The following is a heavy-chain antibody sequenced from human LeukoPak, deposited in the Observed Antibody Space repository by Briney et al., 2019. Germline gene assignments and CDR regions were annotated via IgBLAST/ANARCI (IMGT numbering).Heavy chain of an antibody. J-gene: IGHJ4*02. Sequence: ASVKVSCKASGYSFIDYYMHWVRQAPGQGLEWMGWINPKSGGTNYAQKFQDRVTMTTDTSISTAYMELSRLTSDDTAVYYCAPATMTFDYWGQGTLVTASS. V-gene: IGHV1-2*02. CDR2: INPKSGGT. CDR1: GYSFIDYY. D-gene: IGHD5-24*01. CDR3: APATMTFDY.